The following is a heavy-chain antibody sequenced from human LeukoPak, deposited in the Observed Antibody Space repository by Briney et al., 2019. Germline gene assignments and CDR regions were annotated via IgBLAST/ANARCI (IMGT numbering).Heavy chain of an antibody. CDR2: IYSGGRT. CDR3: AKGVSSSWNGNDAFDI. J-gene: IGHJ3*02. CDR1: GFTVSNNY. V-gene: IGHV3-53*05. D-gene: IGHD6-13*01. Sequence: PGGSLRLSCAASGFTVSNNYMSWVRQAPGKGLEWVSVIYSGGRTYYADSVKGRFTISRDNSKNTLNLQMNSLRAEDTAVYYCAKGVSSSWNGNDAFDIWGQGTMVTVSS.